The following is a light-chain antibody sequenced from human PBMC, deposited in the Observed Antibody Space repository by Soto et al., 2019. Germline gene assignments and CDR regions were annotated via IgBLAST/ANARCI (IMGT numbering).Light chain of an antibody. Sequence: QSVLTQPASVSGSPGQSIAISCTGTRSDVGAYNYVSWYQQHPGKAPKLMISEVTNRPSGVSDRFSGSKSGNTASLTISGLQAEDEADYYCSSYRSSTTPYVFGTGTKVTVL. J-gene: IGLJ1*01. CDR2: EVT. CDR1: RSDVGAYNY. CDR3: SSYRSSTTPYV. V-gene: IGLV2-14*01.